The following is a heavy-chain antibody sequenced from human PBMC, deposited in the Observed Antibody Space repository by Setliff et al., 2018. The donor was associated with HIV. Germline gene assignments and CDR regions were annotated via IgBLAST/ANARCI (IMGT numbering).Heavy chain of an antibody. CDR3: ARYSTLTTNFDY. D-gene: IGHD4-17*01. Sequence: SETMSLTCAVSGYSIGSGSFWCWIRQPPGKGLEWIATIPHNGGTYYNPDPSLTSRVTISLDTSKNQFSLKLAFVTAADTAVYYCARYSTLTTNFDYWGQGTLVTVSS. CDR1: GYSIGSGSF. J-gene: IGHJ4*02. CDR2: IPHNGGT. V-gene: IGHV4-38-2*01.